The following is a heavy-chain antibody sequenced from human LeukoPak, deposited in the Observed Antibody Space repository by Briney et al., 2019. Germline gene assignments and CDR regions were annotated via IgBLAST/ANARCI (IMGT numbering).Heavy chain of an antibody. J-gene: IGHJ4*02. CDR2: IGAGGTFT. CDR1: GFTFCSYA. CDR3: AKELDYTTYGYYFDY. V-gene: IGHV3-23*01. Sequence: HPGGSLRLSCTASGFTFCSYAMNWGRQAPGKGLEWVSGIGAGGTFTYYADSVKGRFTIFRDNSSNTLYLQMNSLRADDTAVYYCAKELDYTTYGYYFDYWGQGTLVTVSS. D-gene: IGHD4-11*01.